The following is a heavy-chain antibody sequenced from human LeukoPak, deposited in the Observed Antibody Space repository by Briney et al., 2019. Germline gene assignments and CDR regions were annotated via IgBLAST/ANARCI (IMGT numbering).Heavy chain of an antibody. V-gene: IGHV4-39*07. J-gene: IGHJ4*02. CDR1: GGSISSSSYY. D-gene: IGHD3-10*01. CDR3: ARSWLYFDY. Sequence: SETLSLTCTVSGGSISSSSYYWGWIRQPPGKGLEWIGSIYYSGSTNYNPSLKSRVTISVDTSKNQFSLKLSSVTAADTAVYYCARSWLYFDYWGQGTLVTVSS. CDR2: IYYSGST.